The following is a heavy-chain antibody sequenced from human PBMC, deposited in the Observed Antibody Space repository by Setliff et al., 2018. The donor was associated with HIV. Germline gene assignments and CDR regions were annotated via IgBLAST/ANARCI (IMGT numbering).Heavy chain of an antibody. J-gene: IGHJ4*02. CDR3: ARDSDYYDSSGYYYVPNDY. CDR1: GFTFSYYY. CDR2: ISSSGSTI. V-gene: IGHV3-11*01. D-gene: IGHD3-22*01. Sequence: SLRLSCAASGFTFSYYYMSWIRQAPGKGREWVSYISSSGSTIYYADSVKGRLTISRENAKNSLYLQMNSLRAEDTSVYYCARDSDYYDSSGYYYVPNDYWGQVTLVTVSS.